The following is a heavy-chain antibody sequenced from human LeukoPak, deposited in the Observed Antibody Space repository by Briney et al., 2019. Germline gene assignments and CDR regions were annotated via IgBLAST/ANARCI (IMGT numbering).Heavy chain of an antibody. CDR1: GGFISNYY. V-gene: IGHV4-59*08. D-gene: IGHD6-13*01. CDR2: IYYTGGT. Sequence: SETLSLTCTVSGGFISNYYWSWIRQPPGKGLEWIGYIYYTGGTNYNPSLKSRVTISLDTSKNQFSLKLNPVTAADTAVYYCARRMAAAVWFDPWGQGTPVTVSS. CDR3: ARRMAAAVWFDP. J-gene: IGHJ5*02.